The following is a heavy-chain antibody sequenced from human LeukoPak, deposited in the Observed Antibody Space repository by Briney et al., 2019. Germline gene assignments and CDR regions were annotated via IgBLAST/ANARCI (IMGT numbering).Heavy chain of an antibody. D-gene: IGHD3-22*01. CDR2: IYSGGSV. J-gene: IGHJ4*02. V-gene: IGHV3-53*01. CDR1: GFTVSSKY. Sequence: GGPLRLSCAASGFTVSSKYMSWVRQAPGKGLEWVSVIYSGGSVYSADSLKGRFTISRDNAKNSLYLQMNSLRAEDTAVYYCARDPSGLLLLDYWGQGTLVTVSS. CDR3: ARDPSGLLLLDY.